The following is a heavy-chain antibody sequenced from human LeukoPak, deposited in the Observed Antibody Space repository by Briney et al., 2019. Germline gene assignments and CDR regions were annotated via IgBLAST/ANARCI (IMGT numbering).Heavy chain of an antibody. CDR2: ISSSSSYI. CDR1: GFTFSSYS. V-gene: IGHV3-21*01. CDR3: ARDLAIAAAGTERAPDY. D-gene: IGHD6-13*01. J-gene: IGHJ4*02. Sequence: AGGSLRLSCAASGFTFSSYSMNWVRQAPGKGLEWVSSISSSSSYIYYADSVKGRFTISRDNAKNSLYLQMNSLRAEDTAVHYCARDLAIAAAGTERAPDYWGQGTLVTVSS.